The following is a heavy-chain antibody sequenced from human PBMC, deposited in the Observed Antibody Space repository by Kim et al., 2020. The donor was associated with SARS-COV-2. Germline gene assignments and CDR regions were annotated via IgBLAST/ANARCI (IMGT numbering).Heavy chain of an antibody. CDR2: INPSGGST. Sequence: ASVKVSCKASGYTFTSYYMHWVRQAPGQGLEWMGIINPSGGSTSYAQKFQGRVTMTRDTSTSTVYMELSSLRSEDTAVYYCARERGYYYDSSGYYRLYYYYGMDVWGQGTTVTVSS. CDR3: ARERGYYYDSSGYYRLYYYYGMDV. D-gene: IGHD3-22*01. J-gene: IGHJ6*02. V-gene: IGHV1-46*01. CDR1: GYTFTSYY.